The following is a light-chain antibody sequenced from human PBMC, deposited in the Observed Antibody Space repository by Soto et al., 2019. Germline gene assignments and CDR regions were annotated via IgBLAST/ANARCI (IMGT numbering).Light chain of an antibody. V-gene: IGKV1-8*01. Sequence: AIRITHSPSSLSASTGDRVTITCRASQGISSYLAWYQQKPGKAPKLLIYAASTLRSGVPSRFSGSGSGTDFTLTISCLQSEDFATYYCQQYYSYPQTFGQGTKVDIK. J-gene: IGKJ1*01. CDR1: QGISSY. CDR2: AAS. CDR3: QQYYSYPQT.